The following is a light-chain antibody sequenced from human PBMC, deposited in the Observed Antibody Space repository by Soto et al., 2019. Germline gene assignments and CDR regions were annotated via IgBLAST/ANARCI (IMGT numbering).Light chain of an antibody. CDR1: SSDVGDYNY. Sequence: QSALTQPRSVSGSPGQSVTISCTGTSSDVGDYNYVSWYQQHPDKAPKIMVYDVNKRPSGVPDRFSGSKSGNTASLTISGLQAEDEADYYCCSYAGSYTYVFGTGTKLTVL. V-gene: IGLV2-11*01. CDR3: CSYAGSYTYV. J-gene: IGLJ1*01. CDR2: DVN.